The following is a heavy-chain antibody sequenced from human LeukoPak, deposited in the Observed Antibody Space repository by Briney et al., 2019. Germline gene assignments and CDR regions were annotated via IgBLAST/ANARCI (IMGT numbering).Heavy chain of an antibody. V-gene: IGHV4-59*12. D-gene: IGHD3-10*01. CDR2: IYYSGST. CDR3: ARDLWFGFNCMDV. J-gene: IGHJ6*03. Sequence: SETLSLTCTVSGGSISSYYWSWIRQPPGKGLEWIGYIYYSGSTNYNPSLKSRVTISVDTSKNQFSLKLSSVTAADTAVYYCARDLWFGFNCMDVWGKGTTVTVSS. CDR1: GGSISSYY.